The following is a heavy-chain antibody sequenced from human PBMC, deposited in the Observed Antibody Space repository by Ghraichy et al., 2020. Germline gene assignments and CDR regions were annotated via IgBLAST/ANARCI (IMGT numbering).Heavy chain of an antibody. Sequence: SETLSLTCAVYGGSFSGYYWSWIRQPPGKGLEWIGEINHSGSTNYNPSLKSRVTISVDTSKNQFSLKLSSVTAADTAVYYCASQEGHYYDSSGYYRGRRFDYWGQGTLVTVSS. V-gene: IGHV4-34*01. CDR1: GGSFSGYY. CDR3: ASQEGHYYDSSGYYRGRRFDY. CDR2: INHSGST. D-gene: IGHD3-22*01. J-gene: IGHJ4*02.